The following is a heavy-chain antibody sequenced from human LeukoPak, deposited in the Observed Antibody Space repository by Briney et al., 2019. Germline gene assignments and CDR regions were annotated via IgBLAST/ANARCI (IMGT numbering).Heavy chain of an antibody. CDR2: INRDGSEK. J-gene: IGHJ4*02. CDR3: TRGGITMIRGVIRGNHFDS. V-gene: IGHV3-7*03. Sequence: GGSLRLSCAATGLIFSNYWMSWARQAPGKGLEWVANINRDGSEKYYVDSVKGRFTISRDNAKNSLYLQMNSLRGEDTAVYYCTRGGITMIRGVIRGNHFDSWGQGTLVTVSS. CDR1: GLIFSNYW. D-gene: IGHD3-10*01.